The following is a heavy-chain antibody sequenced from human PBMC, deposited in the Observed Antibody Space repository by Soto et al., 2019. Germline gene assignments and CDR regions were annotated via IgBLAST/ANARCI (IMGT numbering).Heavy chain of an antibody. V-gene: IGHV1-18*04. CDR2: ISAHNGNT. D-gene: IGHD6-19*01. CDR1: GYTFTSYG. Sequence: ASVKVSCKASGYTFTSYGISWVRQAPGQGLEWMGWISAHNGNTNYAQKLQGRVTMTTDTSTSTAYMELRSLRSDDTAVYYCARAVAGTNWFDPWGQGTLVTVSS. CDR3: ARAVAGTNWFDP. J-gene: IGHJ5*02.